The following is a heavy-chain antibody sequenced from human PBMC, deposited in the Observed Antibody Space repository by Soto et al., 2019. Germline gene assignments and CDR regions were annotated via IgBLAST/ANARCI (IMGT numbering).Heavy chain of an antibody. J-gene: IGHJ5*02. CDR3: ARGRYCSGGSCYPIKKYNWFDP. CDR1: GYTFTSYD. D-gene: IGHD2-15*01. CDR2: MNPNSGNT. Sequence: ASVKVSCKASGYTFTSYDINWVRQATGQGLEWMGWMNPNSGNTGYAQKFQGRVTMTRNTSISTAYMELSSLRSEDTAVYYCARGRYCSGGSCYPIKKYNWFDPWGQGTLVTVSS. V-gene: IGHV1-8*01.